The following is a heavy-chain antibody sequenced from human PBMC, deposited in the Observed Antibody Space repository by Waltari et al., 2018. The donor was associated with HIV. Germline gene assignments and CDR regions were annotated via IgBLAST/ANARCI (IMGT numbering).Heavy chain of an antibody. D-gene: IGHD6-19*01. CDR1: GFTLSDAW. CDR3: TTGPRVKASGWYS. V-gene: IGHV3-15*05. CDR2: IKKKAEGGTT. J-gene: IGHJ4*02. Sequence: EVHLVESGGGLVKPGGSLRLSCAASGFTLSDAWMSWVRQGPGKGLEWVGNIKKKAEGGTTDYAAPVKGRFTISRDDSKNTLYLQMNSLRTEDTAFYYCTTGPRVKASGWYSWGQGTLVTVSS.